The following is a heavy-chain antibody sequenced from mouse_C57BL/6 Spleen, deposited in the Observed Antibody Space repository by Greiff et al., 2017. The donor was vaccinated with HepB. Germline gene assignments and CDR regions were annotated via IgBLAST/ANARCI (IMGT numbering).Heavy chain of an antibody. CDR2: ISNGGGST. J-gene: IGHJ4*01. CDR1: GFTFSDYY. CDR3: ARHGPTTVGEAPMDY. V-gene: IGHV5-12*01. Sequence: EVQVVESGGGLVQPGGSLKLSCAASGFTFSDYYMYWVRQTPEKRLEWVAYISNGGGSTYYPDTVKGRFTISRDNAKNTLYLQMSRLKSEDTAMYYCARHGPTTVGEAPMDYWGQGTSVTVSS. D-gene: IGHD1-1*01.